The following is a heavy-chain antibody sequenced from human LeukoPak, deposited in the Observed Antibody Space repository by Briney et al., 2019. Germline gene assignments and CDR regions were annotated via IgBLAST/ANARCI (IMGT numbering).Heavy chain of an antibody. CDR3: AKDRIPAALMAFDI. CDR2: IRYDGSKK. V-gene: IGHV3-30*02. Sequence: GGSLRLSCAASVFTFSSYDMHWVRQAPGKGREWVAFIRYDGSKKDYTDSVKGRFTISRDNSKNTLYLQMNSLRTEDTAVYYCAKDRIPAALMAFDIWGQGTMVTVSS. D-gene: IGHD2-2*01. J-gene: IGHJ3*02. CDR1: VFTFSSYD.